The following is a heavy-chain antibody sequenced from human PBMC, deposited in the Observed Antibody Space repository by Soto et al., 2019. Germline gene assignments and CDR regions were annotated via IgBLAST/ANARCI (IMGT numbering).Heavy chain of an antibody. CDR2: ISYDGSNK. D-gene: IGHD3-10*01. J-gene: IGHJ6*02. Sequence: PGGSLRLSCAASGFTFSSYGMHWVRQAPGKGLEWVAVISYDGSNKYYADSVKGRFTISRDNSKNTLYLQMNSLRAKDTAVHYCAKVWGFGESQYPSGMDVWGQGTKVTVSS. CDR3: AKVWGFGESQYPSGMDV. V-gene: IGHV3-30*18. CDR1: GFTFSSYG.